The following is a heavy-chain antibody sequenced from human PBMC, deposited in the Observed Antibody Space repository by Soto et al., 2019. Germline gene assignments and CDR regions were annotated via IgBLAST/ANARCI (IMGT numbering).Heavy chain of an antibody. CDR2: IYFSGST. J-gene: IGHJ4*02. V-gene: IGHV4-39*01. CDR3: ARHGSY. Sequence: TLSLTCNVSGVSISDTSYYWGWIRQAPGKGLEWIGTIYFSGSTFYNPSLKSRLTISLDTSKNQFSLRLSSVTAADTAVYYCARHGSYWGQGTLVTVSS. CDR1: GVSISDTSYY.